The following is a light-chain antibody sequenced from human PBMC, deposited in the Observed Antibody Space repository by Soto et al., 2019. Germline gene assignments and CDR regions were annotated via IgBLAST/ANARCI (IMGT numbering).Light chain of an antibody. CDR1: SSFVGSFSL. J-gene: IGLJ1*01. V-gene: IGLV2-23*02. Sequence: QSVLAQPASVSGSPGQSITISCTGTSSFVGSFSLVSWYQQHPGKAPKVMISDVSRRPSGVPDRFSGSTSVNSASLTISGLQADDEADYYCCLYIGANTYVFGTGTKLTVL. CDR2: DVS. CDR3: CLYIGANTYV.